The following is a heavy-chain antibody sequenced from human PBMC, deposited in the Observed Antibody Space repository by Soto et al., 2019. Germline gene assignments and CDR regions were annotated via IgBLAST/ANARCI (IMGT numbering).Heavy chain of an antibody. CDR1: GFTFSSYG. Sequence: QVQLVESGGGGVQPGRSLRLSCAASGFTFSSYGMHWVRQAPGKGLEWVAVIWYDGSNKYYADSVKGRFTISRDNSKNTLYLQMNSLRAEDTAVYYCARGPYYDFWSGYYRADYYYYGMDVWGQGTTVTVSS. CDR3: ARGPYYDFWSGYYRADYYYYGMDV. V-gene: IGHV3-33*01. D-gene: IGHD3-3*01. J-gene: IGHJ6*02. CDR2: IWYDGSNK.